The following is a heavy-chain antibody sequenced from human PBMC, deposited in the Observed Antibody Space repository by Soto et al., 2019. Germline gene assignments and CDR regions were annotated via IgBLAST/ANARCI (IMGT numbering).Heavy chain of an antibody. CDR2: IVPVFGTT. Sequence: QVQLVQSGTEVKNPGSSVRVSCKASGSSFRTDAINWVRQAPGQGLEWMGRIVPVFGTTNFAQKFQGRLTITADESTRTAYMELSSLRSEDTALYYCAGSRATTVVLDTWGQWTSVTVSS. CDR3: AGSRATTVVLDT. D-gene: IGHD5-18*01. V-gene: IGHV1-69*01. CDR1: GSSFRTDA. J-gene: IGHJ3*01.